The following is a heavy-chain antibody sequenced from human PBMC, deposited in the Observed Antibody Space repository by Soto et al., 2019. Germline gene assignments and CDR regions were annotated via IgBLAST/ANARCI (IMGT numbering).Heavy chain of an antibody. CDR1: GYAFTSYA. Sequence: ASVKVSCKASGYAFTSYAMHWVRQAPGQRLEWMGWINAGNGNTKYSQKFQGRVTITRDTSASTAYMELSSLRSEDTAVYYCARSFLAVYATQNPDYWGQGTLVTVSS. D-gene: IGHD2-8*01. CDR3: ARSFLAVYATQNPDY. V-gene: IGHV1-3*01. J-gene: IGHJ4*02. CDR2: INAGNGNT.